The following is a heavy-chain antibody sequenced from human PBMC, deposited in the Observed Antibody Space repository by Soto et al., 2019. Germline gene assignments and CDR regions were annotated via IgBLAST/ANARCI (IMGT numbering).Heavy chain of an antibody. CDR1: GYTFPSYG. Sequence: GASVKVSCKASGYTFPSYGISWVRQAPGQGLEWMGRISAYNGNTNYAQKLQGRVTMTTDTSTSTAYMELRSLRSDDPAVYYCARDRSSGWFYFDSWGQGTQVTVSS. J-gene: IGHJ4*02. CDR3: ARDRSSGWFYFDS. D-gene: IGHD6-19*01. V-gene: IGHV1-18*04. CDR2: ISAYNGNT.